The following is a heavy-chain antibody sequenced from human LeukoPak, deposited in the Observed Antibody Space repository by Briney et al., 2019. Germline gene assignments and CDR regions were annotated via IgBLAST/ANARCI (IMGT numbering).Heavy chain of an antibody. J-gene: IGHJ3*02. Sequence: PSETLSLTCAVSGGSTRSYYWSWIRQHPGKGLEWIGYISYSGTTYYSPSLQSRITISLDTSKNQFSLELSSVTAADTAVYYCARAAWRGSNSRDAFDIWGLGTVVTVSS. CDR3: ARAAWRGSNSRDAFDI. CDR2: ISYSGTT. D-gene: IGHD4-23*01. CDR1: GGSTRSYY. V-gene: IGHV4-31*11.